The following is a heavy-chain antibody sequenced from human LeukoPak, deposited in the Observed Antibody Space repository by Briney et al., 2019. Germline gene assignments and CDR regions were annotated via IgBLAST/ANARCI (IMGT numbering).Heavy chain of an antibody. V-gene: IGHV3-66*02. J-gene: IGHJ6*02. CDR2: IYSGGST. D-gene: IGHD2-2*01. CDR1: GFTVSSNY. CDR3: AREIVVVPAASRTHYYYYGMDV. Sequence: PGGSLRLSCAASGFTVSSNYMSWVRQAPGKGLEWVSVIYSGGSTYYADSVKGRFTISRDNSKSTLYLQMNSLRAEDAAVYYCAREIVVVPAASRTHYYYYGMDVWGQGTTVTVSS.